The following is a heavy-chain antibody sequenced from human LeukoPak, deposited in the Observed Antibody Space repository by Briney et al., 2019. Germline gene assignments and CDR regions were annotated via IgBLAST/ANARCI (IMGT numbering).Heavy chain of an antibody. Sequence: SETLSLTCTVSGSSISSSSYYWGWIRQPPGKGLEWIGSIYYSGSTYYNPSLKSRVTISVDTSKNQFSLKLSSVTAADTAVYYCARGIPGLREWSDPWGQGTLVTVSS. CDR1: GSSISSSSYY. CDR2: IYYSGST. CDR3: ARGIPGLREWSDP. J-gene: IGHJ5*02. D-gene: IGHD5-18*01. V-gene: IGHV4-39*01.